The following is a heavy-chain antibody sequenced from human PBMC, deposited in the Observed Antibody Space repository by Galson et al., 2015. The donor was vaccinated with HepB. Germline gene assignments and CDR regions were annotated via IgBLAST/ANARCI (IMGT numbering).Heavy chain of an antibody. J-gene: IGHJ6*02. V-gene: IGHV5-51*03. CDR2: IYPGDSDT. CDR3: ARLGSPQTASYYGMDV. D-gene: IGHD1-1*01. CDR1: GYRFFKYW. Sequence: QSGAEVKKPGESVKISCKGSGYRFFKYWIAWVRQMPGKGLECMGIIYPGDSDTRYSPSFQGQVTTSADMSITTAYLQWSSLKASDTAMYYCARLGSPQTASYYGMDVWGQGTTVTVSS.